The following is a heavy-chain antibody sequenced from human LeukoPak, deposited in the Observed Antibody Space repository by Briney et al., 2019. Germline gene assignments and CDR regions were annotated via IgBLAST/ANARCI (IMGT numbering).Heavy chain of an antibody. CDR1: GITFRSYA. CDR2: INGDGGST. J-gene: IGHJ6*01. CDR3: AKFSGDSSSPL. Sequence: GGSLRLSCAASGITFRSYAMSWVRQARGKGLEWVSAINGDGGSTYYADSVKGRFTISRDNSNNTLFLQMNSLRVEDTAVYYCAKFSGDSSSPLWGQGTTVTVSS. V-gene: IGHV3-23*01. D-gene: IGHD6-6*01.